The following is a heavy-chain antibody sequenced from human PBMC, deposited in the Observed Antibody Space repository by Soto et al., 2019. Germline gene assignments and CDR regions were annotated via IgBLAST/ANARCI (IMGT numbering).Heavy chain of an antibody. CDR2: ITWDSDTK. Sequence: EMQLVESGGGLVQAGRSLRLSCVASGFNFDDYTMHWVRQVPGKGLEWVSGITWDSDTKGYADSVKGRLTISRDNGKNSLSLQMNSLRPQDTALYYCAKDLSTLTATASTFGMDVWGRWTTVTVSS. CDR3: AKDLSTLTATASTFGMDV. D-gene: IGHD2-2*01. CDR1: GFNFDDYT. V-gene: IGHV3-9*01. J-gene: IGHJ6*02.